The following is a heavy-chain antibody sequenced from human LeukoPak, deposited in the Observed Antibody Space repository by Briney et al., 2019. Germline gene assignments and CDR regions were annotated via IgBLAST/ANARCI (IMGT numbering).Heavy chain of an antibody. CDR2: IYTSGST. CDR3: ARTAYSGSYYYYMDV. CDR1: GGSISSYY. Sequence: SETLSLTCTVSGGSISSYYWSWIRQPAGKGLEWIGRIYTSGSTNYNPSLKSRVTMSVDTSKNQFSLKLSSVTAADTAVYYCARTAYSGSYYYYMDVWGKGTTVTVSS. V-gene: IGHV4-4*07. J-gene: IGHJ6*03. D-gene: IGHD1-26*01.